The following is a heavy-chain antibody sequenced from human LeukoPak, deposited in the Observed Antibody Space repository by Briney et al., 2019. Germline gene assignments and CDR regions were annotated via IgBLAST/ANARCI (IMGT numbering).Heavy chain of an antibody. D-gene: IGHD7-27*01. J-gene: IGHJ3*02. V-gene: IGHV1-69*13. CDR1: GGTFSSYA. CDR2: IIPIFGTA. CDR3: ARWGPERLLDAFDI. Sequence: SVKVSCKASGGTFSSYAISWVRQAPGQGLEWMGGIIPIFGTANYAQKFQGRVTITADESTGIAYTELSSLRSEDTAVYYCARWGPERLLDAFDIWGQGTMVTVSS.